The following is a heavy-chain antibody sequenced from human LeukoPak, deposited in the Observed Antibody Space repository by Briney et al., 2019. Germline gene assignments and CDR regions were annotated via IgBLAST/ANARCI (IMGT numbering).Heavy chain of an antibody. Sequence: MPSQTLSLTCTVSGGSISSGGYYWSWIRQHPGKGLEWIGYIYYSGSTNYNPSLKSRVTISVDTSKNQFPLKPSSVTAADTAVYYCARHAMVRGVLDYWGQGTLVTVSS. CDR3: ARHAMVRGVLDY. J-gene: IGHJ4*02. V-gene: IGHV4-31*03. CDR1: GGSISSGGYY. D-gene: IGHD3-10*01. CDR2: IYYSGST.